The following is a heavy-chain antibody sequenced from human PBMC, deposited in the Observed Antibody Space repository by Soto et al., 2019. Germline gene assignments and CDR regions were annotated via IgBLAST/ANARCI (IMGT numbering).Heavy chain of an antibody. CDR2: ITHRGST. D-gene: IGHD6-25*01. J-gene: IGHJ5*02. CDR1: GGSFSSYY. V-gene: IGHV4-34*01. Sequence: LSLTCAVSGGSFSSYYWTWIRQPPEKGLEWIGEITHRGSTNYNPSLKSRVTMSVDTSKNQFSLKVTSVTAADTAVYFCARGTQQRAREQQPFDPWGQGTLVTVSS. CDR3: ARGTQQRAREQQPFDP.